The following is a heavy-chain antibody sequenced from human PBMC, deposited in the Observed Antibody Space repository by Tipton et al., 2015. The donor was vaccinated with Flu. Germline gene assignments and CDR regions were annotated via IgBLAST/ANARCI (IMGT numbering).Heavy chain of an antibody. J-gene: IGHJ6*02. CDR2: IYYSGST. CDR1: GGSISSYY. D-gene: IGHD2-2*02. CDR3: ARTTWRFCSSPSSYRDYFCYYGMDG. Sequence: TLSLTCTVSGGSISSYYWSWIRQPPGKGLEWIGYIYYSGSTNYNPSLKSRVTISVDTSKNQFSLMLSTGTAADTAVYYCARTTWRFCSSPSSYRDYFCYYGMDGWGQGTTVPVSS. V-gene: IGHV4-59*01.